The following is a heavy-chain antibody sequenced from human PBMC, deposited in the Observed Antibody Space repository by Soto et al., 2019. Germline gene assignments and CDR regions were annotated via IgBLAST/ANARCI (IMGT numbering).Heavy chain of an antibody. Sequence: PSETLSLTCTVSGGSISSYYWSWIRQPPGKGLEWIGYIYYSGSTNYNPSLTSRVTISVDTSKNQFSLKLSSVTAADTAVYYCARDDYYDSSATNSAFDIWGQGTMVTVSS. J-gene: IGHJ3*02. CDR3: ARDDYYDSSATNSAFDI. CDR2: IYYSGST. V-gene: IGHV4-59*01. CDR1: GGSISSYY. D-gene: IGHD3-22*01.